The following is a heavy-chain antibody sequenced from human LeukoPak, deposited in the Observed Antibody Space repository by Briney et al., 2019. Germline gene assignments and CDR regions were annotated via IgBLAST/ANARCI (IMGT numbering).Heavy chain of an antibody. CDR2: ISGSGGST. Sequence: GGSLRLSCAASGFTFSSYAMSWVRQAPGKGLEWVSAISGSGGSTYYADSVKGRFTISRDNSKNTLYLQMNSLRAEDTAVYYCAKYSSSWYMGITYYFDYWGQEPWSPPPQ. J-gene: IGHJ4*01. CDR3: AKYSSSWYMGITYYFDY. CDR1: GFTFSSYA. V-gene: IGHV3-23*01. D-gene: IGHD6-13*01.